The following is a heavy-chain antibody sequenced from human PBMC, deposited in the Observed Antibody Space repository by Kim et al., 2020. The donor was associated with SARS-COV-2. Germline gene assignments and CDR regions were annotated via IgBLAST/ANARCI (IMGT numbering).Heavy chain of an antibody. CDR3: AKDIWAVAGTPRLFGY. J-gene: IGHJ4*02. D-gene: IGHD6-19*01. Sequence: SVRGRFTITRDNAKNSLDLQMNSLRAEDTALYYCAKDIWAVAGTPRLFGYWGQGTLVTVSS. V-gene: IGHV3-9*01.